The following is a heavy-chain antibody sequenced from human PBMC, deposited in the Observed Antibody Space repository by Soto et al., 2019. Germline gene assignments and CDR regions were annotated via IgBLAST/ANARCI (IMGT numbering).Heavy chain of an antibody. D-gene: IGHD3-10*01. J-gene: IGHJ4*02. CDR1: GGSISSYY. V-gene: IGHV4-59*08. CDR2: IYYSGST. Sequence: PSETLSLTCAVSGGSISSYYWSWIRQPPGKGLEWNGYIYYSGSTNYNASLKSRVTISVDTSENQFSLKLSSVTAADTAVYYCARHADTMVRGLIIAFDYWGQRTLVTVSS. CDR3: ARHADTMVRGLIIAFDY.